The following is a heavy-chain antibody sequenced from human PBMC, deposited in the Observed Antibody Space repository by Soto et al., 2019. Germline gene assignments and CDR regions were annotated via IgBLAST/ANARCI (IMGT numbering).Heavy chain of an antibody. CDR1: GYTFTSYY. CDR3: ARDRVVVTAYAHYYYGMDV. V-gene: IGHV1-46*01. D-gene: IGHD2-21*02. Sequence: GASVKVSCKASGYTFTSYYMHWVRQAPGQGLEWMGIINPSGGSTSYAQKFQGRVTMTRDTSTSTVYMELSSLRSEDTAVYYCARDRVVVTAYAHYYYGMDVWGQGTTVTV. CDR2: INPSGGST. J-gene: IGHJ6*02.